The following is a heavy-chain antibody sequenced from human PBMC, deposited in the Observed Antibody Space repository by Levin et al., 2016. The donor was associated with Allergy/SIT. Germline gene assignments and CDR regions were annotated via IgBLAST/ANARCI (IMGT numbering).Heavy chain of an antibody. CDR1: GFTFSSYW. J-gene: IGHJ6*02. D-gene: IGHD3-3*01. V-gene: IGHV3-74*01. CDR3: ARAPPLQQSYDFWSGYFSDYYYGMDV. Sequence: GESLKISCAASGFTFSSYWMHWVRQAPGKGLVWVSRINSDGSSTSYADSVKGRFTISRDNAKNTLYLQMNSLRAEDTAVYYCARAPPLQQSYDFWSGYFSDYYYGMDVWGQGTTVTVSS. CDR2: INSDGSST.